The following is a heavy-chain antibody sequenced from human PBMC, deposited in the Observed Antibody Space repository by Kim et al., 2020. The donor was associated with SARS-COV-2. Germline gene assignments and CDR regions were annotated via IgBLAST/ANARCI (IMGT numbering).Heavy chain of an antibody. CDR3: ARDLILVGATYYFDY. Sequence: GGSLRLSCAASGFTFSSYSMNWVRQAPGKGLEWVSSISSSSSYIYYADSVKGRFTISRDNAKNSLYLQMNSLRAEDTAVYYCARDLILVGATYYFDYWGQGTLVTVSS. V-gene: IGHV3-21*01. CDR2: ISSSSSYI. CDR1: GFTFSSYS. J-gene: IGHJ4*02. D-gene: IGHD1-26*01.